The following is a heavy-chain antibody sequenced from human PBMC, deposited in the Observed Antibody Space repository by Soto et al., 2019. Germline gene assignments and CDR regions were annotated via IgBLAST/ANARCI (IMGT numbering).Heavy chain of an antibody. CDR2: VNAGNGDI. Sequence: QVQLVQSGAEEKKPGASVKVSCKASGHTFTTYAIFWVRQAPGQRPEWMGWVNAGNGDIKYSQKLQGRLTFTRDTSASTAYMEMSSLRSEDTAVYYCATNTDYSNAFHTWGQGTLVTVS. V-gene: IGHV1-3*05. J-gene: IGHJ3*02. CDR1: GHTFTTYA. CDR3: ATNTDYSNAFHT. D-gene: IGHD3-9*01.